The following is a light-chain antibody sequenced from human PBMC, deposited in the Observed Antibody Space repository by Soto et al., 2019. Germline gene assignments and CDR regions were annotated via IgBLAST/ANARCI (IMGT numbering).Light chain of an antibody. V-gene: IGLV2-14*01. Sequence: QSVLTQPPSASGSPGQSVAISCTGTSSDVGGYNYVSWYQQHPGKAPKLMIYEVDNRPSGISNRFSASKSGNTASLTISGLQAEDEAHYYCSSYTSSSTVVFGGGTKLTVL. CDR2: EVD. CDR1: SSDVGGYNY. CDR3: SSYTSSSTVV. J-gene: IGLJ2*01.